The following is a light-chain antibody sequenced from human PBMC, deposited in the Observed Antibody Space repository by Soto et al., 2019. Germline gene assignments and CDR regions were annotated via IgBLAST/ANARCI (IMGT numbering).Light chain of an antibody. CDR3: QQYNTYST. J-gene: IGKJ1*01. CDR1: QTISSW. CDR2: AAS. V-gene: IGKV1-5*01. Sequence: DIQMTQSPSTMYESVGDRVTITCRASQTISSWLAWYQQKPGKAPKLLIYAASTLQSGVPSRFSGSGSGTDFTLTISSLQPDDFASYYCQQYNTYSTFGQGTRWIS.